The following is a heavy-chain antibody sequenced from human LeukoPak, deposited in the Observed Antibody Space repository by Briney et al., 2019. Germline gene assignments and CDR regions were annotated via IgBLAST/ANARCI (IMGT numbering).Heavy chain of an antibody. Sequence: GGSLRLSCAASRFTFDDYAIHWVRQAPGKGLEWVSGIGWYTDNIGYADSVKGRFTISRDNSKNTLYLQMNSLRAEDTAVYYCARDLKKELLWFGELLSFNWFDPWGQGTLVTVSS. CDR2: IGWYTDNI. J-gene: IGHJ5*02. D-gene: IGHD3-10*01. V-gene: IGHV3-9*01. CDR3: ARDLKKELLWFGELLSFNWFDP. CDR1: RFTFDDYA.